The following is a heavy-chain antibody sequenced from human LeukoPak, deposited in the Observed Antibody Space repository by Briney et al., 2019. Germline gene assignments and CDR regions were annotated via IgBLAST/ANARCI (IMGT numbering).Heavy chain of an antibody. CDR3: ARGRIGGLDY. CDR1: GGSFSGYY. J-gene: IGHJ4*02. CDR2: INHSGST. Sequence: SETLSLTCAVYGGSFSGYYWSWIRQPPGKGLEWIGEINHSGSTNYNPSLKSRVTISVDTSKHQFSLKLSSVTAADTAVYYCARGRIGGLDYWGQGILVTVSS. V-gene: IGHV4-34*01.